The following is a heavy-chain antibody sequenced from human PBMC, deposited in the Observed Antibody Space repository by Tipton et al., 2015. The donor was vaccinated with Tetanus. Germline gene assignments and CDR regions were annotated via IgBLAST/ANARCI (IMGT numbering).Heavy chain of an antibody. J-gene: IGHJ4*02. D-gene: IGHD2-8*01. CDR1: GFPFSSSA. CDR2: ISSTGGKT. V-gene: IGHV3-23*01. Sequence: SLRLSCAASGFPFSSSAMSWVRQTPGRGLEWASTISSTGGKTYYADSVKGRFTISRDNSKNTQFLQLDSLRVEDTAIYFCAKDCITGICYPEHWGQGTLVTVSS. CDR3: AKDCITGICYPEH.